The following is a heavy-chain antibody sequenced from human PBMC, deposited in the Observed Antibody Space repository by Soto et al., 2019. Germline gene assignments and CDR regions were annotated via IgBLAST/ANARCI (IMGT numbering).Heavy chain of an antibody. CDR2: IYTSGST. CDR3: ARDLDSSSWYMGFDT. Sequence: PSETLSLTCTVSGGSISSYYWSWVRQPAGKGPEWIGRIYTSGSTNYNPSLKSRVTMSVDTSKNQFSLKLSSVTAADTAVYYCARDLDSSSWYMGFDTWGQGTLVTVSS. D-gene: IGHD6-13*01. J-gene: IGHJ5*02. V-gene: IGHV4-4*07. CDR1: GGSISSYY.